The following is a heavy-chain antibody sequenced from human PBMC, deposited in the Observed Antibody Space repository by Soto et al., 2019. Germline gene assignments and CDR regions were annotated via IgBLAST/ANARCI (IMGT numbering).Heavy chain of an antibody. J-gene: IGHJ6*02. CDR1: GFTFSSYG. Sequence: GGSLRLSCAASGFTFSSYGMHWVRQAPGKGLEWVAVIWYDGSNKYYADSVKGRFTISRDNSKNTLYLQMNSLRAEDTAVYYCVRKQLWPNYGMDVWGQGTTVTVSS. CDR3: VRKQLWPNYGMDV. D-gene: IGHD5-18*01. V-gene: IGHV3-33*01. CDR2: IWYDGSNK.